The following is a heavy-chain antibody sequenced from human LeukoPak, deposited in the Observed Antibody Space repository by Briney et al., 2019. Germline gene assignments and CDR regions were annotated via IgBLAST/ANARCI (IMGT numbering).Heavy chain of an antibody. Sequence: ASVKVSCKASGYTFTSYYMHWVRQAPGQGLEWMGIINPSGGSTSYAQKFQGRVTMTRDTSTSTVYMELSSLRSEDTAVYYCARGEGLLLWFGEPIANWFDPWGQGTLVTVSS. CDR3: ARGEGLLLWFGEPIANWFDP. D-gene: IGHD3-10*01. CDR2: INPSGGST. CDR1: GYTFTSYY. J-gene: IGHJ5*02. V-gene: IGHV1-46*01.